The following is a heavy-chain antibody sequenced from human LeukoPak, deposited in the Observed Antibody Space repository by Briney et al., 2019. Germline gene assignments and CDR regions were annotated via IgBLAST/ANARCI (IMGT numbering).Heavy chain of an antibody. CDR1: GFTFSSSS. CDR2: ISTSSSYI. V-gene: IGHV3-21*04. J-gene: IGHJ3*02. Sequence: GGSLRLSCAASGFTFSSSSMHWVRQAPGKGLEWVSSISTSSSYIYYADSVKGRFTISRDNAKNSLFLQMNSLRVEDTAVYYCARGLFLSGYLDAFDIWGQGTVVTVSS. CDR3: ARGLFLSGYLDAFDI. D-gene: IGHD3-22*01.